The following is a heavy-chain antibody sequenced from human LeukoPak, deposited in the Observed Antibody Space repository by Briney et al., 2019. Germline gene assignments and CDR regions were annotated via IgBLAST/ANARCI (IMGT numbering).Heavy chain of an antibody. CDR1: GGTFSSYA. V-gene: IGHV1-46*01. D-gene: IGHD6-19*01. Sequence: ASVKVSCKASGGTFSSYAISWVRQAPGQGLEWMGIINPSGGSTSYAQKFQGRVTMTRDTSTSTVYMELSSLRSEDTAVYYCARDQSSGWFDYWGQGTLVTVSS. J-gene: IGHJ4*02. CDR2: INPSGGST. CDR3: ARDQSSGWFDY.